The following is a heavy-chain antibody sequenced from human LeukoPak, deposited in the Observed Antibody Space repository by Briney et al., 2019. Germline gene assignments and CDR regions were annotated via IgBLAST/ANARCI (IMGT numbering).Heavy chain of an antibody. V-gene: IGHV3-21*01. CDR1: GFTFSSYS. CDR2: ISSSSSYI. Sequence: GGSLRLSCAASGFTFSSYSMNWVRQAPGKGLEWVSSISSSSSYIYYADSVKGRFTISRDNAKNSLYLQMNSLRAEDTAVYYCASFDEASLLWFGELSGFDYWGQGTLVTVSS. J-gene: IGHJ4*02. CDR3: ASFDEASLLWFGELSGFDY. D-gene: IGHD3-10*01.